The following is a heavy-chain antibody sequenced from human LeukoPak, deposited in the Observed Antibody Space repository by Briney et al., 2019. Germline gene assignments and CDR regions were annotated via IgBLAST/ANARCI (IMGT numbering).Heavy chain of an antibody. J-gene: IGHJ4*02. D-gene: IGHD4-23*01. CDR3: AKDPLGYGGHYFDN. V-gene: IGHV3-23*01. CDR1: GFSFISYS. Sequence: GGSLRLSCAASGFSFISYSMSWVRQAPGKGLEWVSTISGRTDGPYYADSVKGRFTTSRDNSKNTMYLHINNVRAEDTAVYYCAKDPLGYGGHYFDNWGQGTRVTVSS. CDR2: ISGRTDGP.